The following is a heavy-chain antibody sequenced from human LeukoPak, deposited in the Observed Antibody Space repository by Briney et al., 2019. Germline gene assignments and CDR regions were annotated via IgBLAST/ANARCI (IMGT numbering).Heavy chain of an antibody. D-gene: IGHD3-10*01. CDR1: NDSISSYC. CDR2: MCPSGRT. J-gene: IGHJ5*02. Sequence: SETQSLTCTVSNDSISSYCCSWVRQPPRKGLEWIGFMCPSGRTDYNPSLKSRVTMSVDTSKNQLSMELRFLTAADTAVYYCATAYHGKTAPYDLWRHGTLVTVSP. V-gene: IGHV4-4*08. CDR3: ATAYHGKTAPYDL.